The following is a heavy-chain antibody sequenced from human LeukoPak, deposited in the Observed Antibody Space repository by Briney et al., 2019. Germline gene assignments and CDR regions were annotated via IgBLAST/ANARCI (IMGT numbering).Heavy chain of an antibody. D-gene: IGHD2-15*01. V-gene: IGHV4-59*08. CDR3: ARHESVVVVAATSWYFDL. J-gene: IGHJ2*01. CDR2: IYYSGST. CDR1: GGSISSYY. Sequence: SETLSLTCTVSGGSISSYYWSWIRQPPGKGLEWIGYIYYSGSTNYNPSLKSRVTISVDTSKNQFSLKLSSVTAADTAVYYCARHESVVVVAATSWYFDLWGRGTLVTVSS.